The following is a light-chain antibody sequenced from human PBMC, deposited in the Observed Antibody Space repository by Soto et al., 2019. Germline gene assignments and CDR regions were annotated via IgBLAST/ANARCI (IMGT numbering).Light chain of an antibody. CDR1: QSVGSN. Sequence: EVVITQSPATLSVSPVERDTLSCRASQSVGSNLAWYQQKPGQAPRLLIYTASTRATGIPAKFSGSGSRTDFTLTISRLAPEDGAVYYCQLFGRSVTVAPGTKVDIK. J-gene: IGKJ3*01. CDR3: QLFGRSVT. V-gene: IGKV3-15*01. CDR2: TAS.